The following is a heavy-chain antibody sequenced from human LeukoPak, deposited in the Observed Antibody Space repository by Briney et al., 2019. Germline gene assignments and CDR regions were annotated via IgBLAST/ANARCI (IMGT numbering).Heavy chain of an antibody. CDR3: ARDYIAAPGYFDL. Sequence: PSETLSLTCTVSGGSISSYYWSWIRQPPGKGLEWIGYIYYSGSTNYNPSLKSRVTISVDTSKNQFSLKLSSVTAADTAVYYCARDYIAAPGYFDLWGRGTLVTVSS. D-gene: IGHD6-13*01. CDR2: IYYSGST. V-gene: IGHV4-59*01. J-gene: IGHJ2*01. CDR1: GGSISSYY.